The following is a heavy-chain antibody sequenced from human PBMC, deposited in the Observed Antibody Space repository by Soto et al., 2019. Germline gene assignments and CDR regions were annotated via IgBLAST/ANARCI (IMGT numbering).Heavy chain of an antibody. CDR2: LSQNGGT. CDR3: AAATLPGARFYGMDV. Sequence: ETLSLTCVVSGYSFNSVHFWGWIRQPPGKGLQWIGSLSQNGGTYRNPSLRGRVTLSVDTSKNQFSLKLTSVTAADAAVYYCAAATLPGARFYGMDVWGQGSTVTVSS. CDR1: GYSFNSVHF. J-gene: IGHJ6*02. D-gene: IGHD2-2*01. V-gene: IGHV4-38-2*01.